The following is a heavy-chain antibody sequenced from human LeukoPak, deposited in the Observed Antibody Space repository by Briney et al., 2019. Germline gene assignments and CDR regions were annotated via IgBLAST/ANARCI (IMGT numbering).Heavy chain of an antibody. D-gene: IGHD1-14*01. Sequence: SETLSLTCTVSGGSISSSSYYWGWIRQPPGKGLEWIGSIYYSGSTYYNPSLKSRVTISVDTSKNQFSLKLSSVTAADTAVYYCARREVETTFYYFYYMDVWGRGTPVTVSS. CDR2: IYYSGST. V-gene: IGHV4-39*07. CDR1: GGSISSSSYY. J-gene: IGHJ6*03. CDR3: ARREVETTFYYFYYMDV.